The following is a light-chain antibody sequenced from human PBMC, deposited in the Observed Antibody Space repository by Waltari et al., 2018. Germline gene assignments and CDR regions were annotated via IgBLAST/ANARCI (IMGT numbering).Light chain of an antibody. CDR2: EVS. Sequence: QSALTQPPSASGSPGQSVTISCTGTSSDVGAYNYVSWYQQHPGKAPKLMIYEVSKRPSGVPARFSGSKSGNTASLTVSGLQAEDEADYYCSSYAGNNNLVFGGGTKLTVL. CDR3: SSYAGNNNLV. CDR1: SSDVGAYNY. J-gene: IGLJ2*01. V-gene: IGLV2-8*01.